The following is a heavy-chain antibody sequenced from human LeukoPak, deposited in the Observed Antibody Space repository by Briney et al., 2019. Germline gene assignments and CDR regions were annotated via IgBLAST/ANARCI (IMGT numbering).Heavy chain of an antibody. J-gene: IGHJ4*02. V-gene: IGHV4-59*08. CDR2: IYYSGST. CDR3: ARQPCSGGSCYLDFDY. CDR1: GGSISSYY. D-gene: IGHD2-15*01. Sequence: SETLSLTCTVSGGSISSYYWSWIRQPPGKGLEWIGYIYYSGSTNYNPSLKSRVTISVDTSKNQFSLKLSSVTAADTAVYYCARQPCSGGSCYLDFDYWGQGTLVTVSS.